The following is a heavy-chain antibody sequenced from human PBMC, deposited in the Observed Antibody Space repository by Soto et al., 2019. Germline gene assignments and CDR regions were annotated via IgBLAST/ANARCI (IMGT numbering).Heavy chain of an antibody. Sequence: SETLSLTCTVSGGSISSGGYYWSWIRQHPGKGLEWIGYIYYSGSTYYNPSLKSRVTISVDTSKNQFSLKLSSVTAADTAVYYCAREGAGTPIFDYWGQGTLVTVSS. CDR2: IYYSGST. J-gene: IGHJ4*02. D-gene: IGHD6-19*01. V-gene: IGHV4-31*03. CDR3: AREGAGTPIFDY. CDR1: GGSISSGGYY.